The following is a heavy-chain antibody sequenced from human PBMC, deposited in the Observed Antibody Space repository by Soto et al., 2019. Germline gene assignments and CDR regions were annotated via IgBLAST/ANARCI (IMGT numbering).Heavy chain of an antibody. J-gene: IGHJ5*02. CDR2: ISYDGSNK. Sequence: GGSLRLSCAASGFTFSSYGMHWVRQAPGKGLEWVAVISYDGSNKYYADSVKGRFTISRDNSKNTLYLQMNSLRAEDTAVYYCVKDQGVAVAGTMGFDPWGQGTLVTVSS. CDR3: VKDQGVAVAGTMGFDP. V-gene: IGHV3-30*18. D-gene: IGHD6-19*01. CDR1: GFTFSSYG.